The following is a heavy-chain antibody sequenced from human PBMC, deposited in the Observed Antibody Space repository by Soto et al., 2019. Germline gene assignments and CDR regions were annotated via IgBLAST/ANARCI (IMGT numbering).Heavy chain of an antibody. CDR2: IQSGGPT. Sequence: GGSLRLSCAASGFTVSSKYMSWVRQAPGKGLEWVSLIQSGGPTYYADSVKGRFTISRDTSENTLHLQMDSLRAEDTAVYYCARVDVLCDGGRCYGIPLDVWGIVSTVTVSS. D-gene: IGHD2-15*01. J-gene: IGHJ6*04. CDR3: ARVDVLCDGGRCYGIPLDV. V-gene: IGHV3-66*01. CDR1: GFTVSSKY.